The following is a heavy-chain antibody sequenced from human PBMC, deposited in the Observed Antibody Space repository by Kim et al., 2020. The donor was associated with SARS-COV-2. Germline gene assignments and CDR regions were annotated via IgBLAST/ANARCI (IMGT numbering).Heavy chain of an antibody. CDR2: IWYDGSNK. CDR3: ARDEGLAGSFAFDI. V-gene: IGHV3-33*01. J-gene: IGHJ3*02. Sequence: GGSLRLSCAASGFTFSSYGMHWVRQAPGKGLEWVAVIWYDGSNKYYADSVKGRFTISRDNSKNTLYLQMNSLRAEDTAVYYCARDEGLAGSFAFDIWGQGTMVTVSS. D-gene: IGHD3-10*01. CDR1: GFTFSSYG.